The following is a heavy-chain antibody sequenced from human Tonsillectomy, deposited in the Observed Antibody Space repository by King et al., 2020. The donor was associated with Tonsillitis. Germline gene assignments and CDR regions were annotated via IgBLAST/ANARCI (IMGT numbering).Heavy chain of an antibody. V-gene: IGHV3-21*01. CDR2: ISSGSSYI. J-gene: IGHJ2*01. CDR1: GFTFRNYS. CDR3: AREGVSNWSFDL. D-gene: IGHD2-8*01. Sequence: VQLVESGGGLVKPGGSLRLSCAASGFTFRNYSMKWVRQAPGKGLEWVSSISSGSSYIYYADTVKGRITISRDNAKNSLYLQMNSLRAEDTAVYYCAREGVSNWSFDLWGRGTLVTVSS.